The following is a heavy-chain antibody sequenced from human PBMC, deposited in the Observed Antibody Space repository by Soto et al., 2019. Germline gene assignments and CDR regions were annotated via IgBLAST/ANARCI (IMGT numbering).Heavy chain of an antibody. D-gene: IGHD4-17*01. CDR3: TRVRGDYGFDS. CDR1: GFTFNNQY. V-gene: IGHV3-72*01. CDR2: SRNKANSYTT. J-gene: IGHJ4*02. Sequence: EVQLVESGGGLVQPGGSVRLSCATSGFTFNNQYMDWVRQAPGKGLEWVGRSRNKANSYTTEYAASVKGRFTISRDETEGSLYLQMNSLKTEDTAVYYCTRVRGDYGFDSWGQGTLVTVSS.